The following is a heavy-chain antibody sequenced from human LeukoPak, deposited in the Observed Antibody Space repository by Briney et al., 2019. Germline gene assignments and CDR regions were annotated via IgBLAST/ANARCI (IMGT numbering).Heavy chain of an antibody. CDR3: ARAAPFGGNYFNYYYYMDV. Sequence: ASVKVSCKASGYTFTSYGISWVRQAPGQGLEWMGWISAYNGNTKYAQKLQGRVTMTTDTSTSTAYMELRSLRSDDTAVYYCARAAPFGGNYFNYYYYMDVWGKGTTVTVSS. V-gene: IGHV1-18*01. J-gene: IGHJ6*03. CDR1: GYTFTSYG. D-gene: IGHD1-26*01. CDR2: ISAYNGNT.